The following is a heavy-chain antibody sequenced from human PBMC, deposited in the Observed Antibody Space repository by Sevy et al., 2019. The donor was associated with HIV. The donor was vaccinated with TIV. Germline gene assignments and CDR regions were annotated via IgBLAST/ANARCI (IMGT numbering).Heavy chain of an antibody. CDR3: SHTDYDILTGYYRYFDY. V-gene: IGHV2-5*01. Sequence: SGPTLVKPTQTLTLTCTFSGFSLSTSGVGVGWIRQPPGKALEWLALIYWNDDKRYSQSLKSRLTITKDTSKNQVVLTMTNMDPVDTATYYCSHTDYDILTGYYRYFDYWGQGTLVTVSS. CDR1: GFSLSTSGVG. CDR2: IYWNDDK. J-gene: IGHJ4*02. D-gene: IGHD3-9*01.